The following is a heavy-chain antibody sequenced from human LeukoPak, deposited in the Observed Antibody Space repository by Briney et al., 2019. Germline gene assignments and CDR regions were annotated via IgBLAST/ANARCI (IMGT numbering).Heavy chain of an antibody. CDR3: AIQIAVAATDY. J-gene: IGHJ4*02. CDR1: GFTFSDQS. Sequence: PGGSLRLSCAASGFTFSDQSMNWVRQAPGKGLEWVSSISSNSLHIFYADSVKGRFTISRDNSKNTLYLQMNSLRAEDTAVYYCAIQIAVAATDYWGQGTLVTVSS. D-gene: IGHD6-19*01. CDR2: ISSNSLHI. V-gene: IGHV3-21*01.